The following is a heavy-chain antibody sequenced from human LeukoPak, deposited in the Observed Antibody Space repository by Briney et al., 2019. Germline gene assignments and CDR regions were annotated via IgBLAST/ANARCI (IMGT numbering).Heavy chain of an antibody. V-gene: IGHV4-31*03. D-gene: IGHD3-16*01. CDR2: IYYSGST. Sequence: PSETLSLTCTVSGGSISSGGYYWSWIRQHPGKGLEWIGYIYYSGSTYYNPSLKSRVTISVDTSKNQFSLKLSSVTAADTAVYYCARELPAARLGGPGFDPWGQGTLVTVYS. J-gene: IGHJ5*02. CDR3: ARELPAARLGGPGFDP. CDR1: GGSISSGGYY.